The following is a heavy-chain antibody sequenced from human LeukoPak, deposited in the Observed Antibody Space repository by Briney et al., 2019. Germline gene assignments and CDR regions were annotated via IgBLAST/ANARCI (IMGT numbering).Heavy chain of an antibody. V-gene: IGHV4-59*12. Sequence: SETLSLTCTVSGGSISSYYWSWIRQPPGKGLEWIGYIYYSGSTNYNPSLKSRVTISVDTSKNQFSLKLSSVTAADTAVYYCASLVGARNYWGQGTLVTVSS. CDR2: IYYSGST. CDR3: ASLVGARNY. CDR1: GGSISSYY. J-gene: IGHJ4*02. D-gene: IGHD1-26*01.